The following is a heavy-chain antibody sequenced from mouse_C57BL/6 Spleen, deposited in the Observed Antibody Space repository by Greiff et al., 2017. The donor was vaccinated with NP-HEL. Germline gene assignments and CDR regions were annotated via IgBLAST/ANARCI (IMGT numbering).Heavy chain of an antibody. D-gene: IGHD1-1*01. CDR2: INPSNGGT. J-gene: IGHJ1*03. Sequence: QVQLQQPGTELVKPGASVKLSCKASGYTFTSYWMHWVKQRPGQGLEWIGNINPSNGGTNYNEKFKSKATLTVDKSSSTAYMQLSSLTTEDSAVYYGARDYGSSYVYWYFDVWGTGTTVTVSA. CDR3: ARDYGSSYVYWYFDV. V-gene: IGHV1-53*01. CDR1: GYTFTSYW.